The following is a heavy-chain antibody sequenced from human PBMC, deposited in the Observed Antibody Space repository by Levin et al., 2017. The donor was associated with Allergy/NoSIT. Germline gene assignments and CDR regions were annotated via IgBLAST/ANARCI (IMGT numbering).Heavy chain of an antibody. D-gene: IGHD3-10*01. CDR1: GFSVSTTY. CDR3: ARDQFLHGSASGGWFDP. V-gene: IGHV3-53*01. J-gene: IGHJ5*02. Sequence: GGSLRLSCAASGFSVSTTYMNWIHQAPGKGLEWVSVIYSDGRTIYADSVKGRVTISRDNLKNTLYLQMNSLGVDDTAVYYCARDQFLHGSASGGWFDPWGQGTLVTVSS. CDR2: IYSDGRT.